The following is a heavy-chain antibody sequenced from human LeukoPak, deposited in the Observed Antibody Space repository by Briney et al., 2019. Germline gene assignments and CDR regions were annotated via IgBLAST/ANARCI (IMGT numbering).Heavy chain of an antibody. Sequence: SETLSLTCAVYGGSFSGYYWSWIRQPPGKGLEWIGEINHSGSTNYNPSLKSRVTISVDTSKNQFSLKLSSVTAADTAVYYCARVEVAAQLDYWGQGTLVTVSS. D-gene: IGHD2-15*01. CDR1: GGSFSGYY. CDR2: INHSGST. CDR3: ARVEVAAQLDY. V-gene: IGHV4-34*01. J-gene: IGHJ4*02.